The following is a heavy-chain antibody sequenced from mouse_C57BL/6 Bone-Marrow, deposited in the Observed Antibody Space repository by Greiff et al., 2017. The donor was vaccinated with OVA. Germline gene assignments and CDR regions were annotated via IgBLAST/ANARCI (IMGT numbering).Heavy chain of an antibody. Sequence: QVQLQQSGAELARPGASVKLSCKASGYTFTSYGISWVKQRTGQGLEWIGEIYPRSGNTYYNEKFKGKATLTADKSSSTAYMELRSLTSEDSAVYVCARDDYDLWFAYWGQGTLVTVSA. D-gene: IGHD2-4*01. CDR2: IYPRSGNT. CDR1: GYTFTSYG. CDR3: ARDDYDLWFAY. V-gene: IGHV1-81*01. J-gene: IGHJ3*01.